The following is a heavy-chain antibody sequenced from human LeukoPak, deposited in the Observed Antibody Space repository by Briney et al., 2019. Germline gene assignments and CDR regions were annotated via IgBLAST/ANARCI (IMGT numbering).Heavy chain of an antibody. CDR3: TRQSGTVTPIDY. J-gene: IGHJ4*02. Sequence: TSETLSLTCGVSSGSLSGYSWGWIRQPPGKGLEWVGEISHSGITNYNASLKSRVTISLKKSESQFSLTLSSVTAADTAVYYYTRQSGTVTPIDYWSQGTLVTVSS. CDR2: ISHSGIT. D-gene: IGHD4-17*01. V-gene: IGHV4-34*01. CDR1: SGSLSGYS.